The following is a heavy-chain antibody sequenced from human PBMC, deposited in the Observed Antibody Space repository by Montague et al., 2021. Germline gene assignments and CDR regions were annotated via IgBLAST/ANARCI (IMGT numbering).Heavy chain of an antibody. J-gene: IGHJ5*02. V-gene: IGHV4-39*07. D-gene: IGHD6-13*01. Sequence: TLSLTCPVSGASITSNIYYWGWTRQSPGKGLEWIGSIYYSGNSFYQPSLKSRITMAVDTSKNQFSLKLSSVTAADTAIYYCARVFSSWYVGWFDPWGQGTLVTVSS. CDR1: GASITSNIYY. CDR3: ARVFSSWYVGWFDP. CDR2: IYYSGNS.